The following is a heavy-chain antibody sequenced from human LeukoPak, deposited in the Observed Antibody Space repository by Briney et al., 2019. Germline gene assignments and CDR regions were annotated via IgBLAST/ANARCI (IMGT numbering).Heavy chain of an antibody. J-gene: IGHJ6*02. CDR2: IIPIFGTA. CDR3: AINELLTPPYYYGMDV. D-gene: IGHD3-10*01. CDR1: GGIFSSYA. Sequence: ASVKVSCKASGGIFSSYAISWVRQAPGQGLEWMGGIIPIFGTANYAQKFQGRVTITADESTSTAYMELSSLRSEDTAVYYCAINELLTPPYYYGMDVWGQGTTVTVSS. V-gene: IGHV1-69*13.